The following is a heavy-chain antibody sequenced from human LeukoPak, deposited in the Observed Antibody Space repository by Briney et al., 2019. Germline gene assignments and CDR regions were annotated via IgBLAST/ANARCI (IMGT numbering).Heavy chain of an antibody. D-gene: IGHD3-3*01. J-gene: IGHJ4*02. V-gene: IGHV4-59*01. Sequence: PWETLSLTCTVSGGSMSSNYWSWVRQPPGKGREWIGYIYNSGTIYYSGSTNYNPSLLSRGTISVDTCKNQFSLKLSSVTAADTAVYYCASITIFGVVRYFDYWGQGTLVTVSS. CDR2: IYNSGTIYYSGST. CDR3: ASITIFGVVRYFDY. CDR1: GGSMSSNY.